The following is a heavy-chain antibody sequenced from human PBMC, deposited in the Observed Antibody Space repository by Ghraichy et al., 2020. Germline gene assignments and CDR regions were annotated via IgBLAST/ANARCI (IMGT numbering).Heavy chain of an antibody. V-gene: IGHV4-34*01. CDR1: GGSFSGYY. CDR2: INHSGST. CDR3: ARGKRYAGARDFDY. J-gene: IGHJ4*02. D-gene: IGHD3-16*01. Sequence: SETLSLTCAVYGGSFSGYYWSWIRQPPGKGLEWIGEINHSGSTNYNPSLKSRVTISVDTSKNQFSLKLSSVTAADTAVYYCARGKRYAGARDFDYWGQGTLVTVSS.